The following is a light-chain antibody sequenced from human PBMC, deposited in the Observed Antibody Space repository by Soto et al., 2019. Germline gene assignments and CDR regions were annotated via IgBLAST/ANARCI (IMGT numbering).Light chain of an antibody. CDR2: GNN. Sequence: HSVLTQPPSVSGAPGQRVTISCTGSSSNTGAGYDVHWYQQLPGTAPQLLIYGNNNRPSGVPDRFSGSKSGTSASLAITGLQSQHEPDYYSQSYDSSLSGVVFGGGTKVTLL. J-gene: IGLJ2*01. CDR1: SSNTGAGYD. V-gene: IGLV1-40*01. CDR3: QSYDSSLSGVV.